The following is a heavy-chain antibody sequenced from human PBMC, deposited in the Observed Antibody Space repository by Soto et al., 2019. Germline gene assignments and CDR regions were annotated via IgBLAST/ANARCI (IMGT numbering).Heavy chain of an antibody. Sequence: QVQLVQSGAEVKKPGSSVKVSCKASGGTFSSYAISWVRQAPGQGLECMGGIIPVFGTANYAQKFQGRVTINADESTSTVYMELSSLRSEDTALYYCAKATSATCTGSICYSFDYWGQGTLVTVSS. CDR2: IIPVFGTA. CDR3: AKATSATCTGSICYSFDY. J-gene: IGHJ4*02. CDR1: GGTFSSYA. V-gene: IGHV1-69*01. D-gene: IGHD2-21*01.